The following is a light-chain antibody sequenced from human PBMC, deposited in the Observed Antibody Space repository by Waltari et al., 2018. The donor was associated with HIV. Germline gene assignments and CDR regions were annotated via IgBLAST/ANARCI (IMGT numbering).Light chain of an antibody. J-gene: IGKJ2*01. CDR1: QSVDNNY. V-gene: IGKV3-20*01. CDR2: GAS. CDR3: QQYGTSPRT. Sequence: EIVLSQSPGTLSLSPGDRATLSCRASQSVDNNYLAWYQNRPGQAPRLLIFGASSRATGIADRFSASGSGTDFTLTISSLDPSDYAMYYCQQYGTSPRTFGQGTRVEIK.